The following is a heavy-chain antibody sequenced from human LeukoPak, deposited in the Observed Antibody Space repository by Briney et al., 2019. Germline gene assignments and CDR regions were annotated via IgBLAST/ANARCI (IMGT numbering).Heavy chain of an antibody. J-gene: IGHJ4*02. V-gene: IGHV3-30-3*01. CDR3: ARDRRAIAVADPFDY. D-gene: IGHD6-19*01. CDR2: ISSDGSNK. CDR1: GFTFSNYA. Sequence: GGSLRLSCAAAGFTFSNYAMHWVRQAPDKGLEWAAVISSDGSNKHYADSVKGRVTISRDNSKNTLYLQMNSLRAEDTAVYYCARDRRAIAVADPFDYWGQGTLVTVSS.